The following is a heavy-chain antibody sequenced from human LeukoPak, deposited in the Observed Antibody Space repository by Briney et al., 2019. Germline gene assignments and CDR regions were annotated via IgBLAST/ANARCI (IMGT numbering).Heavy chain of an antibody. V-gene: IGHV3-11*06. CDR3: ARGGPGIAARRLFDF. Sequence: PGGSLRLSCVASGFTLSDYYMSWIRQAPGEGLEWGSYITSSSTYTNYADSVKGRFTVSRDNAKSSLYLQMNSLRAEDTAVYYCARGGPGIAARRLFDFWGQGTLVTVSS. CDR2: ITSSSTYT. CDR1: GFTLSDYY. D-gene: IGHD6-6*01. J-gene: IGHJ4*02.